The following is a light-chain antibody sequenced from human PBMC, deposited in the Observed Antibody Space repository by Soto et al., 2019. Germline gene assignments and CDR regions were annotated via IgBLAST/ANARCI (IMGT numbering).Light chain of an antibody. V-gene: IGKV3-15*01. CDR3: QQYNNWPRT. CDR2: GAS. Sequence: EILMTQSPATLSVSPGERATLSCRASQSVSSNLAWYQQKPGRAPRLLIYGASTRATGIPASLSGSGSGTEFTLTISSLQSEDFSVYYCQQYNNWPRTFGQGTKLEIK. J-gene: IGKJ2*01. CDR1: QSVSSN.